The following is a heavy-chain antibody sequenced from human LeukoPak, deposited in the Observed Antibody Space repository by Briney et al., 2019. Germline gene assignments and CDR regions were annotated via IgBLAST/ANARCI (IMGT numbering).Heavy chain of an antibody. CDR1: AFTFSSYS. D-gene: IGHD3-10*02. V-gene: IGHV3-48*04. CDR3: AELGITMIGGV. J-gene: IGHJ6*04. CDR2: ISSSGSTI. Sequence: GGSLRLSCAASAFTFSSYSMNWVRQAPGKGLEWVSYISSSGSTIYYADSVKGRFTISRGNAKNSLYLQMNSLRAEDTAVYYCAELGITMIGGVWGKGTTVTISS.